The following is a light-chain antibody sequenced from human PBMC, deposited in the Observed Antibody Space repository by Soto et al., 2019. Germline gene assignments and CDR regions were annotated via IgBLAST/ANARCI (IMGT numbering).Light chain of an antibody. CDR1: SSDVGGYNY. V-gene: IGLV2-11*01. CDR2: DVS. Sequence: QSALTQPRSVSGSPGQSVTISCTGTSSDVGGYNYVSWYQQHPGKAPKLMIYDVSKRPSGVPDRFSGSKSGNTASLIISGLQAEDEADYYCCSYAGSYRVFGTGTKLTVL. CDR3: CSYAGSYRV. J-gene: IGLJ1*01.